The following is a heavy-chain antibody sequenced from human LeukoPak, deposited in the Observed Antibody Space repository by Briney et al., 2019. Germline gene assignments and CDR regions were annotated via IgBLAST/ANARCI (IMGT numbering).Heavy chain of an antibody. CDR3: AREGAITVNLFDY. CDR2: IYVTGNR. D-gene: IGHD1-20*01. J-gene: IGHJ4*02. V-gene: IGHV4-59*12. Sequence: PSETLSLTCTVSGGSIGTYYWSWVRQSPGKGLEWIGYIYVTGNRYNPYLQSRVTISVDTSKNQFSLKLSSVTAADTAVYYCAREGAITVNLFDYWGQGTLVTVSS. CDR1: GGSIGTYY.